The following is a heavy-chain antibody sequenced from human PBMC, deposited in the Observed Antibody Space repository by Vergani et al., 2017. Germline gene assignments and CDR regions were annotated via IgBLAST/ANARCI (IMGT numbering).Heavy chain of an antibody. V-gene: IGHV4-31*03. Sequence: QVQLQESGPGLVKPSQTLSLTCTVSGGSISSGGYYWSWIRQHPGKGLEWIGYIYYSGSTYYNPSLKSRVTISVDTSKNQFSLKLSSVTAADTAVYYCARHVFYGEAVVNWFDPWGQGTLVTVSS. CDR2: IYYSGST. J-gene: IGHJ5*02. CDR1: GGSISSGGYY. D-gene: IGHD2-2*01. CDR3: ARHVFYGEAVVNWFDP.